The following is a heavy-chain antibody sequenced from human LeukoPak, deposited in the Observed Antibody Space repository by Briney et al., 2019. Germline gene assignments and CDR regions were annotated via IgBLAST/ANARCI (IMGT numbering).Heavy chain of an antibody. CDR3: ARENYSGGTCYSNSNGMDV. Sequence: SETLSLTCTVSGGSISGYYWSWIRQPPGKGLDWIGYIYTSGSTKYNPALESRVTISVDTSKNQFSLKLTSVTATDTAVYYCARENYSGGTCYSNSNGMDVWGQGTTVTVSS. CDR2: IYTSGST. J-gene: IGHJ6*02. D-gene: IGHD2-15*01. CDR1: GGSISGYY. V-gene: IGHV4-59*01.